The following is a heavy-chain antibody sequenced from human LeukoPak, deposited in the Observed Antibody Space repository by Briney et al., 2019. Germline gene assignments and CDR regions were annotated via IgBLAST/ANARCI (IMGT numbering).Heavy chain of an antibody. CDR3: ARGGGYSYGYPFDY. D-gene: IGHD5-18*01. CDR2: ISSNGGST. CDR1: GFSFSSYA. J-gene: IGHJ4*02. Sequence: PGGSLRLPCAASGFSFSSYAMHWVRQAPGKGLQYVSGISSNGGSTYYADSVKGRFTISRDNSKNTLYLQMGSLRAEDMAVYYCARGGGYSYGYPFDYWGQGTLVTVSS. V-gene: IGHV3-64*02.